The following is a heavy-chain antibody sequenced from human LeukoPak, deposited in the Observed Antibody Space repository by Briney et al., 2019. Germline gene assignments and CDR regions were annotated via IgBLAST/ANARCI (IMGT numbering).Heavy chain of an antibody. Sequence: AASVKVSCKASGYTFTGYYMHWVRQAPGQGLEWMGWINPNSGGTNYAQKFQGRGTMTRDTSISTAYMELSRLRSDDTAVYYCARDLSSIITMVRGMTQEVDYWGQGTLVTVSS. CDR1: GYTFTGYY. V-gene: IGHV1-2*02. CDR3: ARDLSSIITMVRGMTQEVDY. J-gene: IGHJ4*02. D-gene: IGHD3-10*01. CDR2: INPNSGGT.